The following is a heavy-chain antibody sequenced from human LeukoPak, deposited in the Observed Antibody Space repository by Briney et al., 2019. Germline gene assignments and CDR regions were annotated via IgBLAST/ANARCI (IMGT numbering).Heavy chain of an antibody. V-gene: IGHV4-59*01. J-gene: IGHJ4*02. Sequence: SETLSLTCTVSGGSISSYYWSWIRQPPGKGLEWMGYVYYSGSNNYHPSLKSRVTISVDTSKNHFSLKLYSVPAADTAVYYCARGNYYDSSGYYNRYYFDYWGQGTLVTVSS. CDR2: VYYSGSN. CDR3: ARGNYYDSSGYYNRYYFDY. CDR1: GGSISSYY. D-gene: IGHD3-22*01.